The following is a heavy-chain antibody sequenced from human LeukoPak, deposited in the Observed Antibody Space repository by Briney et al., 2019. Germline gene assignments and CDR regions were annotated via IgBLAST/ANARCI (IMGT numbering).Heavy chain of an antibody. D-gene: IGHD3-10*01. CDR1: GFTFSSYE. V-gene: IGHV3-48*01. J-gene: IGHJ4*02. CDR2: ISSSSRNI. Sequence: GGSLRLSCAASGFTFSSYEMNWVRHAPGKGLEWVSYISSSSRNIYYADSVKGRFTISSDNAKSALYLQMDSLRAEDTAVYYCASHDYSSGSLEYLDYWGQGTLVTVSS. CDR3: ASHDYSSGSLEYLDY.